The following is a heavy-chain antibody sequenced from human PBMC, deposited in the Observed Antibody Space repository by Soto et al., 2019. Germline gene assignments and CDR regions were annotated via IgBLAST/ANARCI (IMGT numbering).Heavy chain of an antibody. CDR2: IRSKANNYAT. CDR3: TLANCSCGSCYPAFDI. V-gene: IGHV3-73*01. Sequence: EVQLVESGGGLVQPGGSLKLSCAASGFTFSGSAIHWVRQASGKGLEWVGRIRSKANNYATAYAASVKGRFTISRDDSKDTAYLQMNSLKTEDTAVYYCTLANCSCGSCYPAFDIWGQGIMVTVSS. CDR1: GFTFSGSA. D-gene: IGHD2-15*01. J-gene: IGHJ3*02.